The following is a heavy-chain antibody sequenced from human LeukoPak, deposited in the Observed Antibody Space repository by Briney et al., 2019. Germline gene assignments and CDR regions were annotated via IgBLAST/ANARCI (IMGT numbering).Heavy chain of an antibody. CDR2: IYPGDSDT. CDR1: GYSFGSYW. CDR3: ARQADYNLLTGYYKGHLDC. D-gene: IGHD3-9*01. V-gene: IGHV5-51*01. J-gene: IGHJ4*02. Sequence: KRGEPLKISCKACGYSFGSYWIGWLRPLPGKGLEWMGIIYPGDSDTRYSPSFRGQVTISADKSINTAYLQWNSLKASDTAMYYCARQADYNLLTGYYKGHLDCWGQGTLVTVSS.